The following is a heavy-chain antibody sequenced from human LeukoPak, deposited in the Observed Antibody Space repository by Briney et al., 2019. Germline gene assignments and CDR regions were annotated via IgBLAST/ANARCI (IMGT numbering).Heavy chain of an antibody. D-gene: IGHD3-22*01. V-gene: IGHV4-4*07. CDR1: GGSISSYY. CDR2: IYTSGST. Sequence: SETLSLTCTVSGGSISSYYWSWIRQPAGKGLEWIGRIYTSGSTNYNPSLKSRVTMSVDTSKNQFSLKLSSVTAADTAVYYCARQSGITMIVVLISDAFDIWGQGTMVTVSS. J-gene: IGHJ3*02. CDR3: ARQSGITMIVVLISDAFDI.